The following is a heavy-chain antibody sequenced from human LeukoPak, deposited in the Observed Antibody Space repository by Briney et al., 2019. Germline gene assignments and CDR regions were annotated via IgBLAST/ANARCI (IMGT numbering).Heavy chain of an antibody. CDR2: IYSGGST. CDR3: AKERKSSTSCQLDY. V-gene: IGHV3-66*01. D-gene: IGHD2-2*01. CDR1: GFTFSSYS. J-gene: IGHJ4*02. Sequence: GGSLRLSCAASGFTFSSYSMNWVRQAPGKGLEWVSVIYSGGSTYYADSVKGRFTISRDNSKNTLYLQMNSLRAEGTAVYYCAKERKSSTSCQLDYWGQGTLVTVSS.